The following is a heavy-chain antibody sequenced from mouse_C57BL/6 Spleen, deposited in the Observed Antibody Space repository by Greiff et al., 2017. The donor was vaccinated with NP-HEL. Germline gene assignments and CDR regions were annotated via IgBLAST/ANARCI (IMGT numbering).Heavy chain of an antibody. CDR2: IDPSDSYT. D-gene: IGHD1-1*01. V-gene: IGHV1-50*01. CDR1: GYTFTSYW. Sequence: QVQLQQPWAELVKPGASVKLSCKASGYTFTSYWMQWVKQRPGQGLEWIGEIDPSDSYTNYNQKFKGKATLTVDTSSSTAYMQLSSLTSEDSAVYYCARRYGSSYRFAYWGQGTLVTVSA. J-gene: IGHJ3*01. CDR3: ARRYGSSYRFAY.